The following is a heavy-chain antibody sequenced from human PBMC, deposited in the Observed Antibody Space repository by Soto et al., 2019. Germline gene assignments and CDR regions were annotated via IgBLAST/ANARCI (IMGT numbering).Heavy chain of an antibody. CDR1: GFSLRTSGVG. CDR2: IYWDGYK. J-gene: IGHJ4*02. CDR3: AHKGGGDRILDY. V-gene: IGHV2-5*02. Sequence: QITLKESGPTLVKPTQTLTLTCAFSGFSLRTSGVGVGWIRQPPGKALEWLALIYWDGYKHYSPSLKSRLTIPEDTSKNQVVLTMTNMDPVDTATYYWAHKGGGDRILDYWGQGTLVTVSS. D-gene: IGHD3-16*01.